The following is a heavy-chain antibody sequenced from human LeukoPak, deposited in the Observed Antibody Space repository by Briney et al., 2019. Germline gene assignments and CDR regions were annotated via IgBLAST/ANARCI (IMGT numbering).Heavy chain of an antibody. V-gene: IGHV4-34*01. CDR1: GGSFSGYY. J-gene: IGHJ4*02. CDR2: INHSGST. CDR3: ARRSPYSSSLDY. Sequence: PSETLSLTCAVYGGSFSGYYWSWIRQPPGKGLEWIGEINHSGSTNYNPSLKSRVTISVDTSKNQFSLKLSSVTAADTAVYYCARRSPYSSSLDYWGQGTLVTASS. D-gene: IGHD6-13*01.